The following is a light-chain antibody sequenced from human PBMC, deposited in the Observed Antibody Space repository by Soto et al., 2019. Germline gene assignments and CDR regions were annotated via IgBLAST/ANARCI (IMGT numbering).Light chain of an antibody. V-gene: IGKV1-39*01. J-gene: IGKJ1*01. CDR3: QQNYLSPWT. CDR1: QSIRNF. CDR2: TSS. Sequence: DIQMTQSPSSLSASVGDRVTITCRTRQSIRNFLNWYQQKPGTVPKLLISTSSTLESGVPSRFSGGGSGTDFTLTISNLQPEDFATYFGQQNYLSPWTFGPGTRVEIK.